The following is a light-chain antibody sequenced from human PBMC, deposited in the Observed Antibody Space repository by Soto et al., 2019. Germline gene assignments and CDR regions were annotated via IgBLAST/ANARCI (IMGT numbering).Light chain of an antibody. CDR3: QRRSNWPST. J-gene: IGKJ4*01. V-gene: IGKV3-11*01. CDR1: QSVSSF. Sequence: EIVLTQSPATLSLSPGESATLSCRASQSVSSFLAWYQQKPGQAPRLLMYDASSRATGIPARFSGSGSGTVFPLTSSILDPEDSAVYYCQRRSNWPSTFGGGTKVEIK. CDR2: DAS.